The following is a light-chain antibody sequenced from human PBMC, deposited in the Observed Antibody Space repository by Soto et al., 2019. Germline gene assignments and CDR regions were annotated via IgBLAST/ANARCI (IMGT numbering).Light chain of an antibody. Sequence: EIVLTQSPGTLSLSPGERATLSCRASQRVSSGFLAWYQQKPCEAPRLLIYGASSRAPGIPDRFSGSGSVTAFTLTISRLEPEDFVVYYCQRYGSSVTFGGGTKVEIK. CDR1: QRVSSGF. CDR3: QRYGSSVT. CDR2: GAS. J-gene: IGKJ4*01. V-gene: IGKV3-20*01.